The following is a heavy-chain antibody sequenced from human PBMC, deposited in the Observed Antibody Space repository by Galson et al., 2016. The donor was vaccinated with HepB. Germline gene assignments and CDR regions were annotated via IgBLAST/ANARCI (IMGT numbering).Heavy chain of an antibody. Sequence: SLRLSCAASGSTFSSYSVNWVRQAPGKGLEWVSSISSSSYIYYADSVKGRFTISRDNAKNSLYLQMNSLRAEDTAVYYCARGDIVGAIFDYWGQGTLVTVSS. D-gene: IGHD1-26*01. CDR1: GSTFSSYS. CDR2: ISSSSYI. J-gene: IGHJ4*02. CDR3: ARGDIVGAIFDY. V-gene: IGHV3-21*01.